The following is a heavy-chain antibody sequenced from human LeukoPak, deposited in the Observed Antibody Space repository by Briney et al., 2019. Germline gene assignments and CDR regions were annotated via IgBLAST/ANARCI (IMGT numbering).Heavy chain of an antibody. V-gene: IGHV4-4*02. CDR1: GGSISSNYW. D-gene: IGHD6-19*01. J-gene: IGHJ4*02. CDR2: IYHSGNT. CDR3: ARDPTVDSSGWYGGLDY. Sequence: PSGTLSLTCAVSGGSISSNYWWSWVRQPPGKGLEWIGEIYHSGNTKYNPSLKSRVTISVDTSKNQFSLKLSSVTAADTAVYYCARDPTVDSSGWYGGLDYWGQGTLVTVSS.